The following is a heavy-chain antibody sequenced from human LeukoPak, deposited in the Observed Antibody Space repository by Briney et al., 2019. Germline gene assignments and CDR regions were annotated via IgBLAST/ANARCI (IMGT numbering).Heavy chain of an antibody. CDR2: IYYSGST. Sequence: SETLSLTCTVSGGSISSSSYYWGWIRQPPGKGLEWIGSIYYSGSTYYNPSLKSRVTISVDTSKNQSSLKLRSVTAADTAVYYCARRTYYGSGIHSWGQGTLVTVSS. V-gene: IGHV4-39*01. CDR3: ARRTYYGSGIHS. D-gene: IGHD3-10*01. J-gene: IGHJ4*02. CDR1: GGSISSSSYY.